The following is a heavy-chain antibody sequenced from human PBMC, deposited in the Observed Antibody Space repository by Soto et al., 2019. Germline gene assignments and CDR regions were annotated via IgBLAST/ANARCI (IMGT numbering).Heavy chain of an antibody. V-gene: IGHV3-73*02. Sequence: EVQLVESGGGLVQPGGSLKLSCAASGFTFSGSSMHWVRPASGKGLEWVGRIRSKANRYATAYATSVKGRFTISKNDSKNTAYLQMNSLKTEDTAVYYCTKDYYDSSDYPTDAFDSWGQGTMVSVSS. J-gene: IGHJ3*02. D-gene: IGHD3-22*01. CDR2: IRSKANRYAT. CDR3: TKDYYDSSDYPTDAFDS. CDR1: GFTFSGSS.